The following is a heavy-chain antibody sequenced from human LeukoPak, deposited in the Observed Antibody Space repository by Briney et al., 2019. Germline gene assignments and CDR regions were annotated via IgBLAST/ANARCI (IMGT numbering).Heavy chain of an antibody. J-gene: IGHJ3*02. CDR3: ARVTFNYFGSGDAFDI. CDR2: IYYSGST. D-gene: IGHD3-10*01. V-gene: IGHV4-31*03. Sequence: SQTLSLTCTVSGGSISSGGYYWSWIRQLPGKGLECIGFIYYSGSTFYNPSLKSRVTISIDTSKNQFSLKLSSVTAADTAVYYCARVTFNYFGSGDAFDIWGQGTMVTVSS. CDR1: GGSISSGGYY.